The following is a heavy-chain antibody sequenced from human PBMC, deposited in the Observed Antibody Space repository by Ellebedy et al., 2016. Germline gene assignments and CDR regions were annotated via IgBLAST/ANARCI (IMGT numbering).Heavy chain of an antibody. CDR3: ARGGGCSSTSCSNYFDY. V-gene: IGHV4-39*07. Sequence: SETLSLTXTVSGGSISSSSYYWGWIRQPPGKGLEWIGSIYYSGSTYYNPSLKSRVTISVDTSKNQFSLKLSSVTAADTAVYYCARGGGCSSTSCSNYFDYWGQGTLVTVSS. J-gene: IGHJ4*02. D-gene: IGHD2-2*01. CDR2: IYYSGST. CDR1: GGSISSSSYY.